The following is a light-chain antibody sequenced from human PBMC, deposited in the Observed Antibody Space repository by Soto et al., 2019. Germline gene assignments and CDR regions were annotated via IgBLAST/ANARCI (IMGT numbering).Light chain of an antibody. CDR1: QSISSY. CDR3: KEATCLLIT. V-gene: IGKV1-39*01. J-gene: IGKJ5*01. Sequence: DMQVAQSPSSLYTSIADSVTIPCRASQSISSYLNGYQQKPGKAPKLLIYAASSLQSGVPSRFGGSGSGTEFTLTIDILQPEDFARYCSKEATCLLITFCHGT. CDR2: AAS.